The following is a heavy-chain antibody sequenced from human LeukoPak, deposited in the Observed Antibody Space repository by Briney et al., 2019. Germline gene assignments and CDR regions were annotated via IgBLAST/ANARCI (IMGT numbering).Heavy chain of an antibody. J-gene: IGHJ4*02. CDR1: GGTFSSYA. CDR2: VIPIFGTA. Sequence: SVKVSCKASGGTFSSYAISWVRQAPGQGLEWMGGVIPIFGTANYAQKFQGRVTITADKSTSTAYMELRSLRSDDTAVYYCARDMGNHEDYWGQGTLVTVSS. D-gene: IGHD1-14*01. V-gene: IGHV1-69*06. CDR3: ARDMGNHEDY.